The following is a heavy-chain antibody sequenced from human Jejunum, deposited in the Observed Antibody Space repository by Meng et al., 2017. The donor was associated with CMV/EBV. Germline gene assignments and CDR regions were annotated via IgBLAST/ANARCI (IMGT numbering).Heavy chain of an antibody. CDR3: ARRRDRSGDYFYYYGVDV. J-gene: IGHJ6*02. CDR2: IATSDRFGRRTT. V-gene: IGHV3-48*03. Sequence: NWVRQAPGKGLEWVSHIATSDRFGRRTTKYADSVKGRFTISRDDAKNSLYLQVDSLRAEDTAVYYCARRRDRSGDYFYYYGVDVWGRGTSVTVSS. D-gene: IGHD2/OR15-2a*01.